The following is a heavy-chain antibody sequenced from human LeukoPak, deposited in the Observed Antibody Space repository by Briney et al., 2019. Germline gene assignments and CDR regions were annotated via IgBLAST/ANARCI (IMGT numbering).Heavy chain of an antibody. D-gene: IGHD5-12*01. CDR1: GYTFTSYD. J-gene: IGHJ6*02. CDR3: ALPTQGDYDFGDYYYYGMDV. V-gene: IGHV1-8*01. CDR2: MNPNSGNT. Sequence: ASVTVSCTASGYTFTSYDINWVRQAPGQGLEWMGWMNPNSGNTGYAQKFQGRVTMTRNTSISTAYMELSSLRSEDTAVYYCALPTQGDYDFGDYYYYGMDVWGQGTTVTVSS.